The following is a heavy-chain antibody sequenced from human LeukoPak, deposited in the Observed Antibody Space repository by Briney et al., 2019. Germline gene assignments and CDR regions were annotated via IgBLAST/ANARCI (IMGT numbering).Heavy chain of an antibody. CDR1: GGSISSSSYY. CDR2: IYYSGST. D-gene: IGHD3-16*02. J-gene: IGHJ4*02. Sequence: PSETLSLTCTVSGGSISSSSYYWGWIRQPPGKGLEWIGSIYYSGSTYYNPSLKSRVTISVDTSKNQFSLKLSSVTAADTAVYYRARRTFGGVIKYWGQGTLVTVSS. V-gene: IGHV4-39*07. CDR3: ARRTFGGVIKY.